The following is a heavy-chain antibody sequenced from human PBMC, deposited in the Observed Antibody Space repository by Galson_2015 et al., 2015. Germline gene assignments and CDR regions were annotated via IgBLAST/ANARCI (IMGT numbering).Heavy chain of an antibody. J-gene: IGHJ4*02. CDR2: MNPNSGNT. V-gene: IGHV1-8*01. D-gene: IGHD3-16*02. CDR3: ARGPRVVWGSYRFYYFDY. CDR1: GYTFTSYD. Sequence: SVKVSCKASGYTFTSYDINWVRQATGQGLEWMGWMNPNSGNTGYAQKFQGRVTMTRNTSISTAYMELSSLRSEDTAVYYCARGPRVVWGSYRFYYFDYWGQGTLVTVPS.